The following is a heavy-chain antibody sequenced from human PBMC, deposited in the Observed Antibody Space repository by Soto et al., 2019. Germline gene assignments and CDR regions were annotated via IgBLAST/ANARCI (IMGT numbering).Heavy chain of an antibody. CDR3: AKDVNYDILAGYYYY. CDR2: IRGSDGST. J-gene: IGHJ4*02. D-gene: IGHD3-9*01. V-gene: IGHV3-23*01. Sequence: EVPLLESGGGLVQPGGSLRLSCAASGFTISSYGMTWVRQAPGKGLEWVSTIRGSDGSTYDADSVKGRFTISRDNSKNTVYLQMNSLRVEDTAVYFCAKDVNYDILAGYYYYWGQGTLVSVSS. CDR1: GFTISSYG.